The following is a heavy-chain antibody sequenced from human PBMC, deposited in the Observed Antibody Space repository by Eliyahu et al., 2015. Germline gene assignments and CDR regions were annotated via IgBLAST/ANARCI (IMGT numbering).Heavy chain of an antibody. CDR1: GGSFSGYY. V-gene: IGHV4-34*01. CDR3: ARHPYGPVYFDY. D-gene: IGHD2-8*01. J-gene: IGHJ4*02. CDR2: INHSGST. Sequence: QLQLQQWGAGLLKPSETLSLTCAVYGGSFSGYYWSWIRQPPGKGLEWIGEINHSGSTNYNPSLKSRVTISVDTSKNQFSLKLSSVTAADTAVYYCARHPYGPVYFDYWGQGTLVTVSS.